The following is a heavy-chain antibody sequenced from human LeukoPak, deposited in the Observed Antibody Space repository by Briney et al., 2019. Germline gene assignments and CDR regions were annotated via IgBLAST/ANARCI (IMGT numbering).Heavy chain of an antibody. CDR3: ARVITMIVVGAFDI. V-gene: IGHV3-21*01. Sequence: GGSLRLSCAASGFTFSSYSMNWVRQAPGKGLEWVSSISSSSSYIYYADSVKGRFTISRDNAKNSLYLQMNSLRAEDTAVYYCARVITMIVVGAFDIWGQGTMVTVSS. J-gene: IGHJ3*02. D-gene: IGHD3-22*01. CDR1: GFTFSSYS. CDR2: ISSSSSYI.